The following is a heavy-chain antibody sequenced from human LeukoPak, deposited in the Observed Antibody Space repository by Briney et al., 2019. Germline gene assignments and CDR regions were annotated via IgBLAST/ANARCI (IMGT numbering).Heavy chain of an antibody. CDR1: GGSISGYY. J-gene: IGHJ4*02. CDR2: IRYTGST. D-gene: IGHD2-2*01. V-gene: IGHV4-59*08. CDR3: ARHVAPAMDYFDY. Sequence: PSETLSLTCTVSGGSISGYYWTWIRQSPGKRPEWLAYIRYTGSTNYNPSLKSRVTISVDTSKNQFSLTLTSVTAADTAAYYCARHVAPAMDYFDYWGPGTLVTVSP.